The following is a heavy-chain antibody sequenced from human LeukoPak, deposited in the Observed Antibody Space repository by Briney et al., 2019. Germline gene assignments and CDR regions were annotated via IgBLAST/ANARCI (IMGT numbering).Heavy chain of an antibody. Sequence: PGGSLRLSCAASGFTFSSYSMNWVRQAPGKGLEWVAVISYDGSNKYYADSVKGRFTISRDNSKNTLYLQMNSLRAEDTAVYYCARGERPGGVWGKGTTVTVSS. D-gene: IGHD1-26*01. CDR3: ARGERPGGV. V-gene: IGHV3-30*03. J-gene: IGHJ6*04. CDR1: GFTFSSYS. CDR2: ISYDGSNK.